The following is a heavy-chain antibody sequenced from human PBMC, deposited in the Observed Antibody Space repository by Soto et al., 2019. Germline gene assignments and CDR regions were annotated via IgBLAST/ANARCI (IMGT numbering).Heavy chain of an antibody. CDR2: IIPIFGTA. Sequence: QVQLVQSGAEVKKPGSSVKVSCKASGGTFSSYAISWVRQAPGQGLEWMGGIIPIFGTANYAQKFQGRVTITADESTSTAYMELSSPRSEDTAVYYCASRGDPNYYYGMDVWGQGTTVTVSS. CDR3: ASRGDPNYYYGMDV. D-gene: IGHD3-10*01. V-gene: IGHV1-69*01. J-gene: IGHJ6*02. CDR1: GGTFSSYA.